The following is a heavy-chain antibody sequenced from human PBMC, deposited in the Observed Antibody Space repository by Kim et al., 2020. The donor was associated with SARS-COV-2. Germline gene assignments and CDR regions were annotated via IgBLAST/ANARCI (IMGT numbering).Heavy chain of an antibody. Sequence: YTPSPNSRVTMSVDTATNQFSLKLISVPAADTAVYYCARLPYNLAQFDYWGQGTLVTVSS. V-gene: IGHV4-39*01. D-gene: IGHD1-1*01. CDR3: ARLPYNLAQFDY. J-gene: IGHJ4*02.